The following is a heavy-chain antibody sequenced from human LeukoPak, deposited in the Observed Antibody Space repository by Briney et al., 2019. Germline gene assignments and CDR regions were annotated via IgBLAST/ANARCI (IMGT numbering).Heavy chain of an antibody. CDR1: GGSISSSNW. CDR2: IYHSGST. CDR3: ARSRPDCSGGSCYWDFDY. D-gene: IGHD2-15*01. J-gene: IGHJ4*02. Sequence: PSGTLSLTCAVSGGSISSSNWWSWVRQPPGQGLEWIGEIYHSGSTNYNPSLKSRVTISVDKSKNQFSLKLSSVTAADTAVYYCARSRPDCSGGSCYWDFDYWGQGTLVTVSS. V-gene: IGHV4-4*02.